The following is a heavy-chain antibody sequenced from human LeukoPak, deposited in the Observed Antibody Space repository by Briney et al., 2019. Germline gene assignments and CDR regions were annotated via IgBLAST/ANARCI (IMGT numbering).Heavy chain of an antibody. CDR1: GGSISSYY. D-gene: IGHD3-22*01. J-gene: IGHJ4*02. CDR2: IYSSGST. V-gene: IGHV4-4*07. CDR3: ARGLIYYDRPL. Sequence: PSETLSLTCTISGGSISSYYWSWIRQPAGKGLEWIGRIYSSGSTNHNPSLESRVTMSVDTSKNQFSLKLSSVTAADTAVYYCARGLIYYDRPLWGQGTLVTVSS.